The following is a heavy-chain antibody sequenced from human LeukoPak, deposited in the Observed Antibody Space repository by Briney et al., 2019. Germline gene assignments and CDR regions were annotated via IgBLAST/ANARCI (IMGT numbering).Heavy chain of an antibody. V-gene: IGHV4-59*01. J-gene: IGHJ5*02. CDR3: ARATPLVLGIIPFDT. D-gene: IGHD1-14*01. CDR2: MFYSGNT. Sequence: PSETLSLTCSVAGGYISGYYWTWIRQSPGKGLEWIGNMFYSGNTNYNPSLKSRVTMAVDTSKNQFSRKLRSATGADTAVSSCARATPLVLGIIPFDTWGQGTQVTVSS. CDR1: GGYISGYY.